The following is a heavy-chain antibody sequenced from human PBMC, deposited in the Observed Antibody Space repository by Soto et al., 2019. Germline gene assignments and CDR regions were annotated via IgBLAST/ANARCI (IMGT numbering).Heavy chain of an antibody. CDR1: GFTFASYA. CDR3: AKDPMAAAGPPGDY. V-gene: IGHV3-23*01. CDR2: IGSGDNT. Sequence: GGSLRLSCAASGFTFASYAMRWVRQAPGKGLEWVSAIGSGDNTYYADSVKGRFTISRDNSKNTLYLQMNSLRAEDTAVYYCAKDPMAAAGPPGDYWGQGTLVTVSS. J-gene: IGHJ4*02. D-gene: IGHD6-13*01.